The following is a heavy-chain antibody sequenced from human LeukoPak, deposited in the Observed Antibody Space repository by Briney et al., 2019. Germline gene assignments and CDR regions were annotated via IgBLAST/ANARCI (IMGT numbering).Heavy chain of an antibody. CDR2: IKQDGSEK. J-gene: IGHJ5*02. D-gene: IGHD3-10*01. CDR3: ARVHSRTYYNWFDP. V-gene: IGHV3-7*04. CDR1: GFTFSTYW. Sequence: GGSLRLSCAASGFTFSTYWMSWVRQAPGKGLEWVANIKQDGSEKYYVDSVKGRFTISRDNAKNSLYLQMDSLRAEETAVYYCARVHSRTYYNWFDPWGQGTLVTVSS.